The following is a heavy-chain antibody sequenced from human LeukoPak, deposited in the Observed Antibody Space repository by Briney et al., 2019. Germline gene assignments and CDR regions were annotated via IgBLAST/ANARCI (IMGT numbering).Heavy chain of an antibody. Sequence: ASVKVSCKASGGTFSSYAISWVRQAPGQGLEWMGWMNPNSGNTGYAQKFQGRVTMTRNTSISTAYMELSSLRSEDTAVYYCARVVLRSPVGGCGYWGQGTLVTVSS. J-gene: IGHJ4*02. CDR3: ARVVLRSPVGGCGY. V-gene: IGHV1-8*02. CDR2: MNPNSGNT. D-gene: IGHD3-16*01. CDR1: GGTFSSYA.